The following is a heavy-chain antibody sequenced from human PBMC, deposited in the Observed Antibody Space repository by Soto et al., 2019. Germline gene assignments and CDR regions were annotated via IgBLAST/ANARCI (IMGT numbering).Heavy chain of an antibody. CDR2: IYSSGST. J-gene: IGHJ6*02. CDR3: ARGGRRSPGMDV. CDR1: GGSISSSIYY. V-gene: IGHV4-39*07. Sequence: SETLSLTCTVSGGSISSSIYYWGWIRQPPGKGLEWIGSIYSSGSTYYNPSLKSRVTISVDTSKNQFSLKLSSVTAADTAVYYCARGGRRSPGMDVWGQGTTVT.